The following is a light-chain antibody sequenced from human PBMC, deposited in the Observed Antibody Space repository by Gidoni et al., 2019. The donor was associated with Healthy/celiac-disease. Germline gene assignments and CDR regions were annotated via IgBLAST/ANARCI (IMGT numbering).Light chain of an antibody. CDR3: AAWDDSLSVVV. CDR1: SSNIGSKY. V-gene: IGLV1-47*01. J-gene: IGLJ2*01. Sequence: QSVLTQPPSASGTPGQGVTISCSGSSSNIGSKYVDWYQQLQGTAPKLLIYRNNQRPSGVPDRFSGSKSGTSASLAISGLRSEDEADYYCAAWDDSLSVVVFGGGTKLTVL. CDR2: RNN.